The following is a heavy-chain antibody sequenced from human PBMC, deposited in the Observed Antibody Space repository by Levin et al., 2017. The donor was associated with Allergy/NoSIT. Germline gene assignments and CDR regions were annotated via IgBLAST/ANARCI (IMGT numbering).Heavy chain of an antibody. CDR2: ISYDGSNQ. J-gene: IGHJ4*02. V-gene: IGHV3-30*03. D-gene: IGHD2-15*01. CDR3: VASGYFY. Sequence: QPGGSLRLSCAASQFPFSNYAMHWVRQAPGKGLDWVALISYDGSNQYYADSVTGRFSISRDNSENTVHLQMNSVSAEDTAVYYCVASGYFYWSQGTLVTVSS. CDR1: QFPFSNYA.